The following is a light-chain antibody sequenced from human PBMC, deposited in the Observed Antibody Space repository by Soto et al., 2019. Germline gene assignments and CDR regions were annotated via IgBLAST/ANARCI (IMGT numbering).Light chain of an antibody. Sequence: DTHFPPSRSTRFGCLGDKLPSAGRARQTMSSWLAWYQQKPGKATKLLIYKASTLKSGAPSRFSGSGSGTEFTPNISSLQPDVFATYYWQHYNSYSEAFAQGPKV. CDR3: QHYNSYSEA. J-gene: IGKJ1*01. CDR2: KAS. V-gene: IGKV1-5*03. CDR1: QTMSSW.